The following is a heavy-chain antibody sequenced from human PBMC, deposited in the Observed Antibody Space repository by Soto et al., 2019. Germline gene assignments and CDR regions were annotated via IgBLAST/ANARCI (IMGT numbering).Heavy chain of an antibody. V-gene: IGHV1-3*01. J-gene: IGHJ5*02. D-gene: IGHD2-15*01. CDR1: GYTFTSYA. CDR3: ARDLVVANPVVRPGRFDP. Sequence: ASVKVSCKASGYTFTSYAMHWVRQAPGQRLEWMGWINAGNGNTKYSQKFQGRVTITRDTSASTAYMELSSLRSEDTAVYYCARDLVVANPVVRPGRFDPWGQGTLVTVSS. CDR2: INAGNGNT.